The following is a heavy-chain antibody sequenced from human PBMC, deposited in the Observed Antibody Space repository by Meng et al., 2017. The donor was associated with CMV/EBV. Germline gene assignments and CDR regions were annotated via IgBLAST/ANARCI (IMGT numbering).Heavy chain of an antibody. CDR1: GISCRSCD. CDR2: ISGSGGNA. CDR3: AKTRYSGSYGVDY. Sequence: ACGISCRSCDMGWVRQAPGKGLEWISGISGSGGNAYYADSVKGRFTISRDNSKNTLDLQLNSLRADDAAVYYCAKTRYSGSYGVDYWGQGALVTVSS. J-gene: IGHJ4*02. D-gene: IGHD1-26*01. V-gene: IGHV3-23*01.